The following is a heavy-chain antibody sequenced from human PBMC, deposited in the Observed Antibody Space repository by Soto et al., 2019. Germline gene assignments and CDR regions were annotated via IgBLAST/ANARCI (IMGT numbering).Heavy chain of an antibody. D-gene: IGHD3-10*01. Sequence: QVQLVESGGGVVQPGRSLRLSCAASGFTFSNFAMHWLRQAPGKGLEWVAIISYDGSNKYYADSVKGRFTISRDNSKNTLFLQMNSLRAEDTAVYYCARDITGFGELLYSWGQGTLVTVSS. J-gene: IGHJ4*02. CDR1: GFTFSNFA. CDR3: ARDITGFGELLYS. CDR2: ISYDGSNK. V-gene: IGHV3-30-3*01.